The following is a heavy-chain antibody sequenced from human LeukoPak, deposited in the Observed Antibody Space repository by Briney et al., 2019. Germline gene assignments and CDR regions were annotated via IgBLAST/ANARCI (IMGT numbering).Heavy chain of an antibody. CDR2: INPSGGST. D-gene: IGHD3-9*01. J-gene: IGHJ4*02. CDR3: ARVTSTISESN. Sequence: GASVKVSCKASGYTFSSYYIHWVRQAPGQGLEWMGIINPSGGSTSYAQKFQGGVTMTRDTSTSTVYMELSSLRSEDTAVYYCARVTSTISESNWGQGTLVTVSS. CDR1: GYTFSSYY. V-gene: IGHV1-46*01.